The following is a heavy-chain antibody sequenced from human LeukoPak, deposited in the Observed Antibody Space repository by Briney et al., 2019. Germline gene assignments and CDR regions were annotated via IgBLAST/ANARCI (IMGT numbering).Heavy chain of an antibody. CDR3: STAMVTYFDY. CDR2: ISSSSSYI. D-gene: IGHD5-18*01. J-gene: IGHJ4*02. CDR1: GFTFSSYS. Sequence: GGSLRLSCAASGFTFSSYSMNWVRQAPGKGLEWVSSISSSSSYIYYADSVKGRFTISRDNAKNSLYLQMNGLRAEDTAVYYCSTAMVTYFDYWGQGTLVTVSS. V-gene: IGHV3-21*01.